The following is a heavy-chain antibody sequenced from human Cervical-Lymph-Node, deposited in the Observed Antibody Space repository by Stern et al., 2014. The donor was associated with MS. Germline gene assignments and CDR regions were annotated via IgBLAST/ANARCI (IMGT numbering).Heavy chain of an antibody. CDR3: AKEGSGWSEIDY. V-gene: IGHV3-23*01. J-gene: IGHJ4*02. CDR1: GFIFNNYA. Sequence: EVQLLESGGGLVQPGGSLRLSCAASGFIFNNYAFNWVRQAPGKGLEWVSVVSRSGKTTRYAESVEGRFTISRDNSRNTLSLQMNSLRAEDTAVYYCAKEGSGWSEIDYWGLGTLVTVSS. CDR2: VSRSGKTT. D-gene: IGHD6-19*01.